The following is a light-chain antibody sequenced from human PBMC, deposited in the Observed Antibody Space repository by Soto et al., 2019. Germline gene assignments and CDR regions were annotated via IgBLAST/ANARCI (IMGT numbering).Light chain of an antibody. V-gene: IGKV3D-15*01. CDR2: YIS. Sequence: DIAMTESALSLPVTPGEPASLSCRASQSAGNFLAWYQQKPGQAPRLLIYYISTRATGIPDRFSGSGSGTEFTLTINSLQSEDSAVYYCQKHNQWPITCGQGTRLDIK. CDR1: QSAGNF. CDR3: QKHNQWPIT. J-gene: IGKJ5*01.